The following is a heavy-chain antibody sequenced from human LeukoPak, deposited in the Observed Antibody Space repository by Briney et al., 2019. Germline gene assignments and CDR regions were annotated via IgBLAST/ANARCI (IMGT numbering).Heavy chain of an antibody. D-gene: IGHD2-15*01. V-gene: IGHV3-7*01. CDR1: GFTFSSYW. CDR3: AGSVVVIGATTLDI. J-gene: IGHJ3*02. CDR2: IKQGERDK. Sequence: GGSLRLSCAASGFTFSSYWMSWLRQAPGKGLEWVTNIKQGERDKYYVHCVKGRFTISRDNARNSLYLQMNSLRAEETAMYYCAGSVVVIGATTLDIWGQGTMVTVSS.